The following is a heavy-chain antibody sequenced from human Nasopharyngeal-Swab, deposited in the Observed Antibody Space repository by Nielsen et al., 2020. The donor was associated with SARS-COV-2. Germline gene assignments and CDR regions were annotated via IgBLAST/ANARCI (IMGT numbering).Heavy chain of an antibody. V-gene: IGHV1-2*06. J-gene: IGHJ6*03. Sequence: ASVKVSCKASGYTFTGYYMHWVRQAPGQGLEWMGRINPNSGGTNYAQKFQGRVTMTRDTSISTAYMELSRLRSDDTAVYYCAREPTYYYDSSGTPYYYYMDVWGKGTTVTVSS. CDR1: GYTFTGYY. D-gene: IGHD3-22*01. CDR2: INPNSGGT. CDR3: AREPTYYYDSSGTPYYYYMDV.